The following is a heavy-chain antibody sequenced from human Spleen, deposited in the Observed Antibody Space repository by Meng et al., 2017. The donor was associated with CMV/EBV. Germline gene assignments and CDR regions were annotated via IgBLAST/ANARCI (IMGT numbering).Heavy chain of an antibody. CDR1: GGSISSSSYY. D-gene: IGHD2-2*01. Sequence: SETLSLTCTVSGGSISSSSYYWGWIRQPPGKGLEWIGEINHSGSTNYNPSLKSRVTISVDTSKNQFSLKLSSVTAADTAVYYCARGLVPAARTLGYWGQGTLVTVSS. CDR3: ARGLVPAARTLGY. J-gene: IGHJ4*02. CDR2: INHSGST. V-gene: IGHV4-39*07.